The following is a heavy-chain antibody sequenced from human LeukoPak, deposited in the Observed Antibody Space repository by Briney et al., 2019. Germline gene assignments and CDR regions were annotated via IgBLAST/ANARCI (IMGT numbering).Heavy chain of an antibody. J-gene: IGHJ5*02. V-gene: IGHV4-59*01. D-gene: IGHD5-12*01. CDR1: GGSFSGYF. CDR3: AREDGGYDSGVWFDP. Sequence: SETLSLTCAVYGGSFSGYFWSWIRQPPGKGLEWMGYIYNSGSTTYNPSLKSRVTISVDTSKNQFSLTLKSVTAADTAVYHCAREDGGYDSGVWFDPWGQGTLVTVSS. CDR2: IYNSGST.